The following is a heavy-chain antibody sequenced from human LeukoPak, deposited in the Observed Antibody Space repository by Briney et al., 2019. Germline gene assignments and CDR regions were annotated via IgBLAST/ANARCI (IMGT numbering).Heavy chain of an antibody. D-gene: IGHD3-22*01. CDR2: ISYDGSNI. CDR3: ARDYSSGYYRTFDY. Sequence: GGSLRLSCATSGFSFSNYGMHWVRQAPGKGLEWVAVISYDGSNIYYADSVRGRFTISRDNSKNTLYLQVNSLRAEDTAVYYCARDYSSGYYRTFDYWGQGTLVTVSS. J-gene: IGHJ4*02. CDR1: GFSFSNYG. V-gene: IGHV3-30*03.